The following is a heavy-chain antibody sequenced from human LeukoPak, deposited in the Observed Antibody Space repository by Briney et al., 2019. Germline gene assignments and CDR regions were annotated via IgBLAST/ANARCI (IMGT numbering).Heavy chain of an antibody. J-gene: IGHJ4*02. CDR2: ISSSSSTI. CDR1: GFTFSSYS. D-gene: IGHD2-21*02. CDR3: ARAQYCGGDCYWSFDY. V-gene: IGHV3-48*02. Sequence: GGSLRLSCAASGFTFSSYSINWVRQAPGKGLEWVSYISSSSSTIYYADSVKGRFTISRDNAKNSLYLQMNSLRDEDTAVYYCARAQYCGGDCYWSFDYWGQGTLVTVSS.